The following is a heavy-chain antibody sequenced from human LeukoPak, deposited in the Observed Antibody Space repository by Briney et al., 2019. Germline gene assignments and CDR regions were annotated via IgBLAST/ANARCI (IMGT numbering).Heavy chain of an antibody. D-gene: IGHD3-3*01. CDR1: GGSFSGYY. Sequence: SETLSLTCAVYGGSFSGYYWSWIRQPPGKGLEWIGEINHSGSTNYNPSLKSRVTISVDTSKNQFSLKLSSVTAADTAVYYCATGSGYYYYYGMDVWGQGTTVAVSS. V-gene: IGHV4-34*01. CDR3: ATGSGYYYYYGMDV. CDR2: INHSGST. J-gene: IGHJ6*02.